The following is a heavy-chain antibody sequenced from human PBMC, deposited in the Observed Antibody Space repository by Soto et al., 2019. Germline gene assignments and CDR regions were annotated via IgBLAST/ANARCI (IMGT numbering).Heavy chain of an antibody. Sequence: QVQLQESGPGLVKPSQTLSLTCTVSGGSISSGGYYWSWIRQHPGKGLEWIGYIYYSGSTYYNPSLKSRVTISVDTSKIQFSLKLSSVTAADTAVYYCARVKIHDYGDYGYYFDYWGQGTLVTVSS. D-gene: IGHD4-17*01. J-gene: IGHJ4*02. V-gene: IGHV4-31*03. CDR1: GGSISSGGYY. CDR3: ARVKIHDYGDYGYYFDY. CDR2: IYYSGST.